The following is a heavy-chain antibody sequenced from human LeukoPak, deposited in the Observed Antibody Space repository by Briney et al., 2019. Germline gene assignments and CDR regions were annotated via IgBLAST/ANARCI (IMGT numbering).Heavy chain of an antibody. D-gene: IGHD3-22*01. J-gene: IGHJ4*02. CDR1: GYTFTSYG. V-gene: IGHV1-18*01. Sequence: ASVKVSCKASGYTFTSYGISWVRQAPGQGLESMGWISAYNGNTNYAQKLQGRVTMTTDTSTSTAYMELRSLRSDDTAVYYCARADSSGTPNLCWGQGTLVTVSS. CDR2: ISAYNGNT. CDR3: ARADSSGTPNLC.